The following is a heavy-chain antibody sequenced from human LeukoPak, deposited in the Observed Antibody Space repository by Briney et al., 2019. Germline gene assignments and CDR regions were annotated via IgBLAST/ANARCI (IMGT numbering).Heavy chain of an antibody. CDR3: ARRQDGHDY. CDR2: IYTTGST. V-gene: IGHV4-61*02. Sequence: PSETLSLTCTVSGVSIANTFYYWNWLRQPAGKGLEWIGRIYTTGSTDYNPSLKSRVTISLDTARTQFSLKLSSVTAAGTAVYYCARRQDGHDYWGQGTLVTVSS. CDR1: GVSIANTFYY. J-gene: IGHJ4*02.